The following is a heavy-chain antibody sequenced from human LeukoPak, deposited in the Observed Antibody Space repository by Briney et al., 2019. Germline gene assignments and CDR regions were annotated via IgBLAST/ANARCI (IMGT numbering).Heavy chain of an antibody. D-gene: IGHD3-22*01. CDR3: ARGGVDYDSSGHAYGMDV. V-gene: IGHV1-46*01. Sequence: ASVKVSCKTSGYTFTSYYMHWVRRAPGQGLEWMGIINPSGGSTSYAQKFQGRVTMTRDASTSTVYMELSSLRSEDTAVYYCARGGVDYDSSGHAYGMDVWGQGTRSPSP. CDR1: GYTFTSYY. CDR2: INPSGGST. J-gene: IGHJ6*02.